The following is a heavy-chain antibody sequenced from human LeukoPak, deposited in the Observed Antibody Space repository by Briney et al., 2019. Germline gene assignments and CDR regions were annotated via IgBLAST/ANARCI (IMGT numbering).Heavy chain of an antibody. D-gene: IGHD6-19*01. Sequence: ASVTVSFKASGFSFTDYYIHWVRQAPGQGVEWMGWINPNTGDTSYAEKFQGRVTITRDPAISTAHMELSSLRSGDTAVYYCTKGKDFFDNSGQWEYWCFDLWGRGTLVTVSS. CDR2: INPNTGDT. V-gene: IGHV1-2*02. CDR3: TKGKDFFDNSGQWEYWCFDL. CDR1: GFSFTDYY. J-gene: IGHJ2*01.